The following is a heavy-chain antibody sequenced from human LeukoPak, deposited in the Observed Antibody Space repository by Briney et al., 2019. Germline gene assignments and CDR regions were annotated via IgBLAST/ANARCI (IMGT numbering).Heavy chain of an antibody. V-gene: IGHV3-53*01. CDR1: GFTVSSNY. J-gene: IGHJ4*02. D-gene: IGHD1-14*01. Sequence: GGSLRLSCAASGFTVSSNYMSWVRQAPGKGLGWVSVIYSGGSTYYADSVKGRFTISRDNSKNTLYLQMNSLRADDTAVYYCAKTVEDTTFFNYWGQGTLVTVSS. CDR2: IYSGGST. CDR3: AKTVEDTTFFNY.